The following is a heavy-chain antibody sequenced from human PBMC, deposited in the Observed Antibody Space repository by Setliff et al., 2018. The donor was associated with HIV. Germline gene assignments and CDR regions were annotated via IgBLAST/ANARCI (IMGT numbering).Heavy chain of an antibody. Sequence: ASETLSLTCAVSGYSISSGYYWGWIRQPPGKGLEWIGSIHHGGSTYYSPSLKSRVTISLEPSKNQFSLKLSSVTAADTAVYYCARVVYNSSGYYYLGAFDIWSQVTMVTVSS. CDR3: ARVVYNSSGYYYLGAFDI. V-gene: IGHV4-38-2*01. D-gene: IGHD3-22*01. J-gene: IGHJ3*02. CDR2: IHHGGST. CDR1: GYSISSGYY.